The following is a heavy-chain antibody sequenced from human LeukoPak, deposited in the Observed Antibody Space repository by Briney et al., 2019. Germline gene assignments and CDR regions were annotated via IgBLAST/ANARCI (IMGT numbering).Heavy chain of an antibody. Sequence: GGSLRLSCAASGFTFTSYAMSWVRQAPGKGLEWVANIKQDGSEKYYVDSVKGRYTISRDNAKNSLYLQLNSLRAEDTAVYYCARGRGTWGHYGLGSYFGSDYRGQGTLVTVSS. CDR2: IKQDGSEK. V-gene: IGHV3-7*01. J-gene: IGHJ4*02. CDR3: ARGRGTWGHYGLGSYFGSDY. D-gene: IGHD3-10*01. CDR1: GFTFTSYA.